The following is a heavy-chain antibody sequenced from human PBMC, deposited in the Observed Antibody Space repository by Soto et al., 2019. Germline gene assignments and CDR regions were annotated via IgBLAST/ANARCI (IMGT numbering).Heavy chain of an antibody. CDR2: IATYNSNK. Sequence: HLVQSGPEVKQPGASVTVSCKTSGDTFPNFGLSWVRQAPGQCLEWMGWIATYNSNKNYAQKFQGRLTLTTDTSTRTAYMEVKSLGYADTAVDYCARLLRGVVTWFDPWGQGTLVTVSS. D-gene: IGHD3-10*01. CDR3: ARLLRGVVTWFDP. CDR1: GDTFPNFG. J-gene: IGHJ5*02. V-gene: IGHV1-18*01.